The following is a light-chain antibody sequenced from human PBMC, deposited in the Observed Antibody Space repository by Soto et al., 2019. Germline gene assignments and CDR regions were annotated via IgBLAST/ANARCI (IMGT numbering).Light chain of an antibody. J-gene: IGLJ1*01. CDR1: TLGDKY. CDR3: QAWDSSTAYDV. Sequence: SYELTQPPSVSVSPGQTASITCSGDTLGDKYACWYQQKPGQSPVLVIYQDSKRPSGIPELFSGSNSGNTATLTISGTQAMDEADYYCQAWDSSTAYDVFGTGTKLTVL. CDR2: QDS. V-gene: IGLV3-1*01.